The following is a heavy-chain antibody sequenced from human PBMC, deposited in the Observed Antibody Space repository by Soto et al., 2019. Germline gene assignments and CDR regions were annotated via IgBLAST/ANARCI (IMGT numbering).Heavy chain of an antibody. D-gene: IGHD1-7*01. CDR2: SRDKGNSYST. J-gene: IGHJ4*02. Sequence: GGSLRLSCAGSGFTFCDYYIDWVRQAPGKGLEWVGRSRDKGNSYSTDYAASVKGRFTVSRDTSKNSLYLQMNSLKADDTALYYCARSIPGTTSFDSWGQGTPVTAPQ. V-gene: IGHV3-72*01. CDR1: GFTFCDYY. CDR3: ARSIPGTTSFDS.